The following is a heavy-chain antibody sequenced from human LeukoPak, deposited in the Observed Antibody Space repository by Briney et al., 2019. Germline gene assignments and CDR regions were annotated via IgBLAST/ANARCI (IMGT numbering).Heavy chain of an antibody. V-gene: IGHV4-34*01. J-gene: IGHJ3*02. CDR3: ARGIAAAGTRDDAFDI. CDR2: INHSGST. Sequence: SETLSLTCAVYGGSFSGYYWSWIRQPPGKGLEWIGEINHSGSTNYNPSLKSRVTISVDASKNQFSLKLSSVTAADTAVYYCARGIAAAGTRDDAFDIWGQGTMVTVSS. D-gene: IGHD6-13*01. CDR1: GGSFSGYY.